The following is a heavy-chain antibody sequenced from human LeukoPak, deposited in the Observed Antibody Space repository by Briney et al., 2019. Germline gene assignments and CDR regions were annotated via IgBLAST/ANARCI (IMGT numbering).Heavy chain of an antibody. D-gene: IGHD3-10*01. CDR1: GFTFSSYE. V-gene: IGHV3-48*03. Sequence: GGSLRLSCAASGFTFSSYEMNWVRQAPGKGLEWVSYISSSGSTIYYADSVKGRFTISRDNAKNSLYLQMNSLRAEDTAVYYCARHLRPSVWFGELLHWFDPWGQGTLVTVSS. CDR2: ISSSGSTI. J-gene: IGHJ5*02. CDR3: ARHLRPSVWFGELLHWFDP.